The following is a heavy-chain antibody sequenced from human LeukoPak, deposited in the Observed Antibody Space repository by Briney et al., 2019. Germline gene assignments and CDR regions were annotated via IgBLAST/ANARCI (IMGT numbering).Heavy chain of an antibody. V-gene: IGHV3-48*04. CDR3: ARTRGGYYSFDY. J-gene: IGHJ4*02. CDR2: IVGSSFSTI. CDR1: GFTFSSYT. Sequence: GGSLRLSCAASGFTFSSYTVNWVRQAPGKGLEWVSYIVGSSFSTIYYADSVKGQFTISRDNAKNSLYLQMNSLRAEDTAVYYCARTRGGYYSFDYWGQGTLVTVSS. D-gene: IGHD3-3*01.